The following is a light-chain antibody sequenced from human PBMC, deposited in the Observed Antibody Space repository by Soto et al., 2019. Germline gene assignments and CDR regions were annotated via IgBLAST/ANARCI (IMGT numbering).Light chain of an antibody. CDR3: AAWDDSLNGRV. V-gene: IGLV1-44*01. Sequence: QSVLTHPPSASGIPGQRVTISCSGSSSNIGSNTVNWYQQLPGTAPKLLIYSNNQRPSGVPDRFSGSKSGTSASLAISGLQSEDEADYYCAAWDDSLNGRVFGTGTKV. CDR2: SNN. CDR1: SSNIGSNT. J-gene: IGLJ1*01.